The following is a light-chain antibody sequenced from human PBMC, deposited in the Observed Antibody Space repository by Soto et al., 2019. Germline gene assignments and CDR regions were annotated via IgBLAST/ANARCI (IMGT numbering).Light chain of an antibody. CDR1: DLGRKG. CDR3: QVWDKSSEHVV. Sequence: SSVLTQAPSVSVAPGQTATLTCGGKDLGRKGVHWYQQKPGQAPAVVVQEDSDRPSGIPERVYGSNSGTTATLTITRVEARDEADYFCQVWDKSSEHVVFGGGAKLTVL. J-gene: IGLJ2*01. V-gene: IGLV3-21*02. CDR2: EDS.